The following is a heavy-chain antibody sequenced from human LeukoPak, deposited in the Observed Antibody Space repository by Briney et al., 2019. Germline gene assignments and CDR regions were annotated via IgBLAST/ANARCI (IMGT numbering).Heavy chain of an antibody. D-gene: IGHD5-12*01. CDR1: GLSFSSFE. V-gene: IGHV3-48*03. Sequence: GGSLRLSCAASGLSFSSFEMTWVRQAPGKGLEWVSYISGSGGDIFYADSVKGRFTISRDNAKNSLYLQMNSLRAEDTAVYYCARGGHSDSKSFPTKFDYWGRGTLVTVSS. J-gene: IGHJ4*02. CDR3: ARGGHSDSKSFPTKFDY. CDR2: ISGSGGDI.